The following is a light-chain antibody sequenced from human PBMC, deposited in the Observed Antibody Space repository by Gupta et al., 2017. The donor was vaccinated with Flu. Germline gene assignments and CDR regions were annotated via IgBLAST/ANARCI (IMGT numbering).Light chain of an antibody. CDR2: GAS. Sequence: IVMTQSPATLSVSPGERPTLSCRASQSVSSNLDWYQQKPGQAPRLLIYGASTRATGVPARFSGSGSGTEFTLTISSLQSEDFAVYYCQHDNNCPGTFGQGTKVEIK. CDR1: QSVSSN. V-gene: IGKV3-15*01. CDR3: QHDNNCPGT. J-gene: IGKJ1*01.